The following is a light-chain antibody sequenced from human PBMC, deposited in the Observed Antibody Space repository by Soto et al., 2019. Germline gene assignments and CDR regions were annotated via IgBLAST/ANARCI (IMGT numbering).Light chain of an antibody. Sequence: QSALTQPPSVSAAPGQKVTISCSGRSSNIGNNYVFWYQQLPGTAPKLLIYDNDKRPSGIPDRFSGSKSGTSATLGITGLQTGDEADYYCATWDRSLSVGVFGGGTKLTVL. CDR1: SSNIGNNY. V-gene: IGLV1-51*01. CDR2: DND. CDR3: ATWDRSLSVGV. J-gene: IGLJ2*01.